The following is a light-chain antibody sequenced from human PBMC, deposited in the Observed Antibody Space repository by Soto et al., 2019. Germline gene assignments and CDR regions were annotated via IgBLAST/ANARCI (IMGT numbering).Light chain of an antibody. CDR2: GAS. V-gene: IGKV3-15*01. J-gene: IGKJ4*01. CDR1: QSVSSN. Sequence: EIVMTQSPATLSVSPGERATLSCRASQSVSSNLAWYQQKPGQAPRLLIYGASTRATGIPARFSGSGSGTEFNLTISSLQSEDVAVYDCQQYNNWPPLTFGGGTKVEIK. CDR3: QQYNNWPPLT.